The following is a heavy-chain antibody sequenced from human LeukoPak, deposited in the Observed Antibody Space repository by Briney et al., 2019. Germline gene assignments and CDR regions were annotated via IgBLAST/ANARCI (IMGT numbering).Heavy chain of an antibody. CDR3: ARDGPSGYNSFLY. J-gene: IGHJ4*02. V-gene: IGHV3-11*04. D-gene: IGHD5-12*01. CDR2: ISSSGSSI. Sequence: GGSLRLSCAASGFTFSDYYMSWSRQAPGKGLECVSYISSSGSSIYYADSVKGRFTISRDNAENSLYLQMNGLRVDDTAVYFCARDGPSGYNSFLYWGQGTLVTVSS. CDR1: GFTFSDYY.